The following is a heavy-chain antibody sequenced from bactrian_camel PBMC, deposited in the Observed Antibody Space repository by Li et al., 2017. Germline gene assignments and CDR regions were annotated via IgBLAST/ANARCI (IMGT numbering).Heavy chain of an antibody. D-gene: IGHD3*01. V-gene: IGHV3S31*01. CDR2: INSGAGST. CDR1: GFTFSSYA. Sequence: VQLAESGGTLVQPGGSLRLSCAASGFTFSSYAMSWVRHPLGKGLEWVSSINSGAGSTYYADSVKDRFTISRDNGKNTLYLQLNSLKTEDTAMYYCVQRGAHTDYDPRTYAYTLWGQGTQVTVS. J-gene: IGHJ4*01. CDR3: VQRGAHTDYDPRTYAYTL.